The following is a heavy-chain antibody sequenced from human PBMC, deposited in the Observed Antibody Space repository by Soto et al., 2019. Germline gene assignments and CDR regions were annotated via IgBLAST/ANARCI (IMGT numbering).Heavy chain of an antibody. J-gene: IGHJ6*02. Sequence: LRLSCSASGFTFSRYGMHWVRQAPGKGLERVTVIWYDGSDTYYADSVKGRFTISRDNSKNTLYLQMNSLRAEDTALYYCARDYYDDGMGVWGQGTTVTVS. D-gene: IGHD3-22*01. V-gene: IGHV3-33*01. CDR1: GFTFSRYG. CDR2: IWYDGSDT. CDR3: ARDYYDDGMGV.